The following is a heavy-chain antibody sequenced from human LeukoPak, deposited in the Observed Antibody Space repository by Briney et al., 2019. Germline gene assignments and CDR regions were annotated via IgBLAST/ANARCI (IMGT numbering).Heavy chain of an antibody. J-gene: IGHJ4*02. D-gene: IGHD6-19*01. Sequence: GGSLRLSCAASGFIFSDHYMDWVRQAPGRGLEWVARIRNKVRGYTTEYAASVQGRFAISRDDSSNSLYPQMSSLKTEDTAVYFCARGAVAGTNWYFDYWGQGTLVAVSP. CDR2: IRNKVRGYTT. CDR1: GFIFSDHY. CDR3: ARGAVAGTNWYFDY. V-gene: IGHV3-72*01.